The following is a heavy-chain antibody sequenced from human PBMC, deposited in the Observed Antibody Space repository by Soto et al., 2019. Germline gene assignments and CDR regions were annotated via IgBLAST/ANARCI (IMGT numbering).Heavy chain of an antibody. CDR1: GGSISSGDYY. CDR3: ARGGRTIFWRYFDY. Sequence: QVQLQESGPGLVKPSQTLSLTCTVSGGSISSGDYYWGWIRQPPGKGLEWIGYIDYSGSTYYNPSLRSRLTISVDTSKNQFSLKLSSVTAADTAVYYCARGGRTIFWRYFDYWGQGTLVTVSS. V-gene: IGHV4-30-4*01. D-gene: IGHD3-3*01. J-gene: IGHJ4*02. CDR2: IDYSGST.